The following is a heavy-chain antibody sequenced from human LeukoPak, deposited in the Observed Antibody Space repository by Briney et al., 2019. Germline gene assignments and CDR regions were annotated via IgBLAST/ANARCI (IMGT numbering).Heavy chain of an antibody. CDR2: IYYSGST. D-gene: IGHD3-22*01. Sequence: SETLSLTCTVSGGSISSYYWSWIRQPPGKGLEWIGYIYYSGSTYYNPSLKSRVTISVDTSKNQFSLKLSSVTAADTAVYYCARYPHYYDSIYFDYWGQGTLVTVSS. CDR1: GGSISSYY. J-gene: IGHJ4*02. V-gene: IGHV4-59*06. CDR3: ARYPHYYDSIYFDY.